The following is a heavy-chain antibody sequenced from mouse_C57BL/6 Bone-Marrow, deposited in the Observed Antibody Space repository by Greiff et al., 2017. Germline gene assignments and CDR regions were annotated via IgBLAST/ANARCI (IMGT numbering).Heavy chain of an antibody. V-gene: IGHV1-4*01. CDR1: GYTFTSYS. Sequence: QVQLKESGAELARPGASVKLSCKASGYTFTSYSMHWVKQRPGQGLEWIGYINPSSGYTKYNQKFKDKATLTADKSSSTASMQLRSPTSEDSAGYYCARGRLRRVFDYWGQGTTLTVSS. J-gene: IGHJ2*01. D-gene: IGHD2-4*01. CDR3: ARGRLRRVFDY. CDR2: INPSSGYT.